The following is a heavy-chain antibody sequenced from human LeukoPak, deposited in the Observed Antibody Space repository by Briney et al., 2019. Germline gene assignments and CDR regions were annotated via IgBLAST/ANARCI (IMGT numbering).Heavy chain of an antibody. CDR3: AKGSSSTCYGYEGY. V-gene: IGHV3-23*01. CDR1: GFTFSSYA. J-gene: IGHJ4*02. CDR2: ICGGGGGT. D-gene: IGHD2-2*01. Sequence: GGSLRLSCAASGFTFSSYAMSWVRQAPGKGLEWVSVICGGGGGTYCADSVKGRFTISRDNSKNTLYLQMNSLRAEDTAVYYCAKGSSSTCYGYEGYWGQGTLVTVSS.